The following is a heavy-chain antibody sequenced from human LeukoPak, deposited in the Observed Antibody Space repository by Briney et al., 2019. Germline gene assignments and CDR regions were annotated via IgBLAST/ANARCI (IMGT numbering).Heavy chain of an antibody. D-gene: IGHD6-19*01. CDR2: ISSSSSYK. Sequence: GGSLRLSCAASGFTFSSYSMNWVRQAPGKGLEWVSSISSSSSYKYSADSVKGRFTISRDNAKNSLYLQMNSLRAEDTAVYYCAKTVAGSFYFDYWGQGTLVTVSS. J-gene: IGHJ4*02. CDR3: AKTVAGSFYFDY. CDR1: GFTFSSYS. V-gene: IGHV3-21*01.